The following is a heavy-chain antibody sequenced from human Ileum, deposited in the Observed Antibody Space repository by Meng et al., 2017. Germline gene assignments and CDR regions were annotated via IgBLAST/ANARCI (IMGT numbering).Heavy chain of an antibody. D-gene: IGHD3-16*02. V-gene: IGHV4-39*07. CDR3: ARLRLGELSLFYAFDI. Sequence: SETLSLTCTVSGGSISSSSYYWGWIRQPPGKGLEWIGSIYYSGSTYYNPSLKSRVTISVDTSKNQFSLKLSSVTAADTAVYYCARLRLGELSLFYAFDIGGQGTMVTVSS. CDR1: GGSISSSSYY. CDR2: IYYSGST. J-gene: IGHJ3*02.